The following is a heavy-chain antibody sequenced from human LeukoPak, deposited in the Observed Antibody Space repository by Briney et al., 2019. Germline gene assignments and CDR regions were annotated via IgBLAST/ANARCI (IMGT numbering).Heavy chain of an antibody. CDR3: ANPYYDFWSGYYGAFDI. CDR2: ISGSGGST. Sequence: GGSLRLSCAASGFTFSSYAMSWVRQAPGKGLEWVSAISGSGGSTYYADSVKGRFTISRDNSKNKLYLQMNSLRADDTAVYYCANPYYDFWSGYYGAFDIWGQGTMVTVSS. V-gene: IGHV3-23*01. J-gene: IGHJ3*02. CDR1: GFTFSSYA. D-gene: IGHD3-3*01.